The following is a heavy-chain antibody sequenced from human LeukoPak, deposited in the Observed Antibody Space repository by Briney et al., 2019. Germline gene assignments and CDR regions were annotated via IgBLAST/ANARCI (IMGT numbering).Heavy chain of an antibody. CDR1: GFTFSSYE. CDR3: ARDRYDILTGYSYGMDV. D-gene: IGHD3-9*01. Sequence: GGSLRLSCAASGFTFSSYEMNWVRQAPGKGLEWVSYISSSGSTIYYADSVKGRFTISRDNAKNSLYLQMNSLRAEDTAVYYCARDRYDILTGYSYGMDVWGQGITVTVSS. J-gene: IGHJ6*02. CDR2: ISSSGSTI. V-gene: IGHV3-48*03.